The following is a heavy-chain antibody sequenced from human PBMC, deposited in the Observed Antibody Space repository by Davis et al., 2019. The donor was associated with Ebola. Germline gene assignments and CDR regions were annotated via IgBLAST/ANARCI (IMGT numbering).Heavy chain of an antibody. CDR3: AREKIVYGSCDY. V-gene: IGHV3-11*01. CDR1: GFTFSDYY. CDR2: ISSSGSTI. D-gene: IGHD2/OR15-2a*01. Sequence: GESLKISCAASGFTFSDYYMSWIRQAPGKGLEWVSYISSSGSTIYYADSVKGRFTISRDNAKNSLYLQMNSLRAEDTAVYYCAREKIVYGSCDYWGQGTLVTVSS. J-gene: IGHJ4*02.